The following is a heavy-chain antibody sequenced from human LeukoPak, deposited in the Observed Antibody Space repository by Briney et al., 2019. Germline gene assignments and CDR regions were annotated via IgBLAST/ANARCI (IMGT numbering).Heavy chain of an antibody. J-gene: IGHJ4*02. V-gene: IGHV4-30-4*01. CDR1: GGSISSGDYY. CDR2: IYYSGST. D-gene: IGHD6-19*01. Sequence: SETLSLTCTVSGGSISSGDYYWSWIRQPPGKGREWIGYIYYSGSTYYNPSLKSRVTISVDTSKNQFSLKLSSVTAADTAVYYCARVAVAGTEVDYWGQGTLVTVSS. CDR3: ARVAVAGTEVDY.